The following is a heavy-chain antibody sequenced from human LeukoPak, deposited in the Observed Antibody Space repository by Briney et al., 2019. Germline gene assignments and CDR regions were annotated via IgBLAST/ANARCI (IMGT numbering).Heavy chain of an antibody. CDR3: ARDGHRRYHYDSSGREDAFDI. Sequence: ASVTVSCKASGYTFTSYYMHWVRQAPGQGLEWMGIINPSGGSTSYAQKFQGRVTMTRDTSTSTVYMELSSLRSEDTAVYYCARDGHRRYHYDSSGREDAFDIWGQGTMVTVSS. J-gene: IGHJ3*02. CDR1: GYTFTSYY. CDR2: INPSGGST. V-gene: IGHV1-46*01. D-gene: IGHD3-22*01.